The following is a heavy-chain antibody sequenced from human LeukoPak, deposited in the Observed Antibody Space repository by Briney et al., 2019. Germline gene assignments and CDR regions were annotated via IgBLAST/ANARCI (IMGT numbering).Heavy chain of an antibody. CDR2: IYYSGST. CDR1: GGSISSYY. CDR3: ARSGYSYGYSFDY. D-gene: IGHD5-18*01. J-gene: IGHJ4*02. Sequence: ASETLSLTCTVSGGSISSYYWSWIRQPPGKGLEWIGYIYYSGSTNYNPSLKSRVTISVDTSKNQFSLKLSSVTAADTAVYYCARSGYSYGYSFDYWGQGTLVTVSS. V-gene: IGHV4-59*01.